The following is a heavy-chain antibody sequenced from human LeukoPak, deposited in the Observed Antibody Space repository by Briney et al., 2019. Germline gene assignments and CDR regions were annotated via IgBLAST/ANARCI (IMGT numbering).Heavy chain of an antibody. J-gene: IGHJ4*02. CDR2: IYYSGST. D-gene: IGHD6-6*01. CDR3: ARGPSGIAARPTTLDY. V-gene: IGHV4-39*07. Sequence: PSETLSLTCTVSGGSISSSSYYWGWIRQPPGKGLEWIGSIYYSGSTYYNPSLKSRVTISVDTSKNQFSLKLSSVTAADTAVYYCARGPSGIAARPTTLDYWGQGTLVTVSS. CDR1: GGSISSSSYY.